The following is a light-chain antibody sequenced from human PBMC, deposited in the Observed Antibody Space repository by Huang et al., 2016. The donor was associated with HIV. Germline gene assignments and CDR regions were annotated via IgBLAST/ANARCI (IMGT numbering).Light chain of an antibody. V-gene: IGKV3-20*01. J-gene: IGKJ1*01. CDR2: GAS. CDR1: QRISSGF. CDR3: QQYGSSRWT. Sequence: EIVLTQSPGTLSLSPGERATLSCRASQRISSGFLAWYQQKPGQTPRLLIYGASRRATGIPDRFSGSGSGTDFTLTISRLEPEDFAVYYCQQYGSSRWTFGQGTKVEIK.